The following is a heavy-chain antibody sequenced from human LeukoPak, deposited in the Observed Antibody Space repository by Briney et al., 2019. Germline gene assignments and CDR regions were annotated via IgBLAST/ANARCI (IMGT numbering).Heavy chain of an antibody. CDR3: ARVSGLSSSWYILDY. V-gene: IGHV3-21*01. CDR2: ISSSSSYI. CDR1: GFTFSSYS. D-gene: IGHD6-13*01. Sequence: GGSLRLSCAASGFTFSSYSMNWVRQAPGKGLEWVSSISSSSSYIYYPDSVKGRFTISRDNAKNSLYLQMNSLRAEDTAVYYCARVSGLSSSWYILDYWGQGTLVTVSS. J-gene: IGHJ4*02.